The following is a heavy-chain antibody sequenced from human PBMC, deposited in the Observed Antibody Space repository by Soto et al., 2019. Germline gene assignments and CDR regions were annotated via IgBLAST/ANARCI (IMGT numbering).Heavy chain of an antibody. CDR2: IYYSGST. Sequence: PSETLSLTCTVSGGSISSSSYYWGWIRQPPGKGLEWIGSIYYSGSTYYNPSLKSRVTISVDTSKTQFSLKLSSVTAADTAVYYCARARIAAAGTPLLWFDPWGQGTLVTVSS. CDR1: GGSISSSSYY. J-gene: IGHJ5*02. CDR3: ARARIAAAGTPLLWFDP. V-gene: IGHV4-39*01. D-gene: IGHD6-13*01.